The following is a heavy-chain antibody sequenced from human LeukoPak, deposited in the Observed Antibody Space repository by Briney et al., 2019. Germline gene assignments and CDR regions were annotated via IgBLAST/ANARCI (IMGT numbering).Heavy chain of an antibody. V-gene: IGHV1-2*02. CDR1: GYTFTGYY. CDR2: INPNSGGT. J-gene: IGHJ5*02. CDR3: ARDPLRANWFDP. Sequence: ASVKVSCKASGYTFTGYYMHWVRQAPALGPEWMGWINPNSGGTNYAQKFQGRVTMTRDTSISTAYMELSRLRSDDTAVYYCARDPLRANWFDPWGQGTLVTVSS.